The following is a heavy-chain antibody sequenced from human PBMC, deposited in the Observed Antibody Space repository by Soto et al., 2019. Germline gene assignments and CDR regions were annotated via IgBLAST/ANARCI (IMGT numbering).Heavy chain of an antibody. J-gene: IGHJ6*02. V-gene: IGHV1-18*01. CDR3: ASGDIVVVVAANRGYYYYGMDV. Sequence: GASVKVSCXASGYTLTSYGISWVRQAPGQGLEWMGWISAYNGNTNYAQKLQGRVTMTTDTSTSTAYMELRSLRSDDTAVYYCASGDIVVVVAANRGYYYYGMDVWGQGTTVTVSS. CDR1: GYTLTSYG. CDR2: ISAYNGNT. D-gene: IGHD2-15*01.